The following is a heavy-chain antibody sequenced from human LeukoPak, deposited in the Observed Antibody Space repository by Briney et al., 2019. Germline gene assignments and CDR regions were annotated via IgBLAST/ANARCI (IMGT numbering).Heavy chain of an antibody. V-gene: IGHV4-31*03. D-gene: IGHD1-26*01. CDR2: IYYSGST. J-gene: IGHJ6*03. CDR3: ARDRNSGSYLDYYYYIDV. Sequence: SETLSLTCTVSGGSINSGGYYWTWIRQHPGKGPEWIVYIYYSGSTYYHPSLKGRLTISLAMSKNQFSLRLSSVTAADTAVYYCARDRNSGSYLDYYYYIDVWGKGTTVTVSS. CDR1: GGSINSGGYY.